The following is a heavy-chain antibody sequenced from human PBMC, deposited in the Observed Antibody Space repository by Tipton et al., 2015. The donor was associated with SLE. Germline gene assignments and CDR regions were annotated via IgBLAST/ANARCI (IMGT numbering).Heavy chain of an antibody. Sequence: GSLRLSCAAPGFTFSSYEMNWVRQAPGKGLEWVSYISSSGSTIYYADSVKGRFTISRDNSKNTLYLQINSLRAEDTAVYYCARAVAGYYFDYWGQGTLVTVSS. CDR3: ARAVAGYYFDY. V-gene: IGHV3-48*03. CDR2: ISSSGSTI. D-gene: IGHD6-19*01. CDR1: GFTFSSYE. J-gene: IGHJ4*02.